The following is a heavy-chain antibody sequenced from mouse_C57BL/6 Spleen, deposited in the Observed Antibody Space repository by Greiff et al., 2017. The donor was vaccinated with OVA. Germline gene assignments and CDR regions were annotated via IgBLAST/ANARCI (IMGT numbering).Heavy chain of an antibody. J-gene: IGHJ3*01. Sequence: EVQLVESGGGLVKPGGSLKLSCAASGFTFSSYAMSWVRQTPEKRLEWVATISDGGSYTYYPDNVKGRFTISRDNAKNNLYLQMSHLKSEDTAMYYCARDWGQATPFAYWGQGTLVTVSA. CDR3: ARDWGQATPFAY. CDR1: GFTFSSYA. CDR2: ISDGGSYT. D-gene: IGHD3-2*02. V-gene: IGHV5-4*01.